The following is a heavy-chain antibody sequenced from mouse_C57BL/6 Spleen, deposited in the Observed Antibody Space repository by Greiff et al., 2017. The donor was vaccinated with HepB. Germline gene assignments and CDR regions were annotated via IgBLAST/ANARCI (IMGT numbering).Heavy chain of an antibody. D-gene: IGHD4-1*01. CDR3: ARGKLGYYDMDY. J-gene: IGHJ4*01. CDR1: GYTFTSYW. Sequence: QVQLQQPGAELVKPGASVKLSCTASGYTFTSYWMHWVQQRPGRGLEWIGRIDPDSGGTKYTEKFKSKATLTVDKPSTTAYMQLSSLTSEDAAVYYCARGKLGYYDMDYWGQGTSVTVDS. V-gene: IGHV1-72*01. CDR2: IDPDSGGT.